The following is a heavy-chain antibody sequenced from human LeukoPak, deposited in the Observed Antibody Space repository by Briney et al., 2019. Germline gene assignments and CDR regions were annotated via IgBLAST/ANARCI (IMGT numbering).Heavy chain of an antibody. CDR1: GGSFSGYY. V-gene: IGHV4-34*01. Sequence: SETLSLTCAVYGGSFSGYYWSWIRQPPEKGLEWIGEINHSGSTNYNPSLKSRVTISVDTSKNQFSLKLSSVTAADTAVYYCARGLGSGGNNWRRIYYYYYMDVWGKGTTVTVSS. D-gene: IGHD1-20*01. CDR3: ARGLGSGGNNWRRIYYYYYMDV. CDR2: INHSGST. J-gene: IGHJ6*03.